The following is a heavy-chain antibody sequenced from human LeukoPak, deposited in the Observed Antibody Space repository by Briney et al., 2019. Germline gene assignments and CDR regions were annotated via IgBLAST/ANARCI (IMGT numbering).Heavy chain of an antibody. CDR1: GGSISSGDYY. J-gene: IGHJ5*02. V-gene: IGHV4-30-4*08. CDR3: ARLRVIRDDNWFDP. CDR2: IYYSGST. Sequence: SETLSLTCTVSGGSISSGDYYWSWIRQPPGKGLEWIGYIYYSGSTNYNPSLKSRVTISVDTSKNQFSLKLSSVTAADTAVYYCARLRVIRDDNWFDPWGQGTLVTVSS. D-gene: IGHD3-22*01.